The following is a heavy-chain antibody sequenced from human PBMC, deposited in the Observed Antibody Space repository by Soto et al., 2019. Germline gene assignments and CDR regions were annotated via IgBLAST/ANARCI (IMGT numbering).Heavy chain of an antibody. Sequence: QVQLVQSGAEVKKPGSSVKVSCKASGGTFSSYTISWVRQAPGQGLEWMGRIIPILGIANYAQKFQGRVTITADKSTSTAYMELSSLRSEDTAVYYCARVYSGYEGFVHYYYYMDVWGKGTTVTVSS. D-gene: IGHD5-12*01. J-gene: IGHJ6*03. CDR3: ARVYSGYEGFVHYYYYMDV. CDR2: IIPILGIA. V-gene: IGHV1-69*02. CDR1: GGTFSSYT.